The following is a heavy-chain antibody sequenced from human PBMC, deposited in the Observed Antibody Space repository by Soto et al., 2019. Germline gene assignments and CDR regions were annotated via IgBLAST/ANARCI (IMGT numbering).Heavy chain of an antibody. J-gene: IGHJ6*02. D-gene: IGHD6-6*01. CDR2: IYSDGST. CDR3: AKGSSVDV. CDR1: EFIVSSNY. V-gene: IGHV3-53*01. Sequence: GGPLRHSCGAAEFIVSSNYMSWVRQAPGKGLEWVSFIYSDGSTFYTDSVKGRFTISRDNSKNTLYLQMNSLRVDDTAVYYCAKGSSVDVWGQGTTVNFSS.